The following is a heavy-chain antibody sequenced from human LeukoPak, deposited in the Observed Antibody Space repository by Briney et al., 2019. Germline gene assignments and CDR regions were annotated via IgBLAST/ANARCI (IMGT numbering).Heavy chain of an antibody. D-gene: IGHD2/OR15-2a*01. V-gene: IGHV3-23*01. CDR3: AKDSAKKYDDY. Sequence: GSLRLSCAASGFTFSSYAMSWVRQAPGKGLEWVSGISGSDGSTNYADSVKGRFTISRENSKNTLYLQMNSLRAEDTAVYYCAKDSAKKYDDYWGQGTLVTVSS. CDR2: ISGSDGST. J-gene: IGHJ4*02. CDR1: GFTFSSYA.